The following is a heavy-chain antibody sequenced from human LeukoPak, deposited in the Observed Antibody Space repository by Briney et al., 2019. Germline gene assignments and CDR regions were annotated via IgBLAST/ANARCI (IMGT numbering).Heavy chain of an antibody. CDR1: GFTFSNAW. J-gene: IGHJ4*02. Sequence: GGSLRLSCAASGFTFSNAWMSWVRQAPGKGLEWVSVISGSGGMTYYADSVKGRFTISRDNSKDTLYLEMNSLRAEDTAVYYCTLMGDSSGHYHYFEHWGQGTLVTVSS. V-gene: IGHV3-23*01. CDR2: ISGSGGMT. CDR3: TLMGDSSGHYHYFEH. D-gene: IGHD3-22*01.